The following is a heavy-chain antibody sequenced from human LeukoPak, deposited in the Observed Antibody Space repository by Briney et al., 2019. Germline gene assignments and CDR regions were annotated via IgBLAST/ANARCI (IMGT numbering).Heavy chain of an antibody. CDR1: GFTFSNYA. Sequence: GGSLRLSCAASGFTFSNYAMSWVRQAPGKGLEWVAGISGTGGSTHYADSVKGRFTVSRDNSKSTLYLQVNSLTADDTAVYYCARETSSVRSNAGPPFDYWGQGTLVTVSS. V-gene: IGHV3-23*01. J-gene: IGHJ4*02. CDR2: ISGTGGST. CDR3: ARETSSVRSNAGPPFDY.